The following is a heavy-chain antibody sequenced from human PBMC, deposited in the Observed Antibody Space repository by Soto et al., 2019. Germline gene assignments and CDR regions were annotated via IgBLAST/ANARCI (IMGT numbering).Heavy chain of an antibody. CDR1: GGSISSSSYY. CDR2: IYYSGST. CDR3: ARLQRKAGSDY. Sequence: SETLSLTCTVSGGSISSSSYYWGWIRQPPGKGLEWIGSIYYSGSTYYNPSLKSRVTISVDTSKNQFSLKLSSVTAADTAVYYCARLQRKAGSDYWGQGTLVTVSS. J-gene: IGHJ4*02. D-gene: IGHD6-19*01. V-gene: IGHV4-39*01.